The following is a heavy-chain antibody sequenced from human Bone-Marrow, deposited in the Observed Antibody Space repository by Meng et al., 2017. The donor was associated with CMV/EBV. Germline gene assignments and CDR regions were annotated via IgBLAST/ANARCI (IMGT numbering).Heavy chain of an antibody. CDR1: VFTVSRNY. D-gene: IGHD6-6*01. V-gene: IGHV3-66*01. Sequence: VQVVGSGGVLVRPGGSLILSCADSVFTVSRNYMSWVSQAPGKGLEWVSVIYSGGSTYYADSVKGRFTISRDNSKNTLYLQMNSLRAEDTAVYYCVRDHSSSSIPLDYWGQGTLVTVSS. J-gene: IGHJ4*02. CDR3: VRDHSSSSIPLDY. CDR2: IYSGGST.